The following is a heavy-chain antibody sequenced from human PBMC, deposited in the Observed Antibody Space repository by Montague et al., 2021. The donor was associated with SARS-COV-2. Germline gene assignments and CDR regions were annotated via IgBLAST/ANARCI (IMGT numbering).Heavy chain of an antibody. J-gene: IGHJ4*02. Sequence: SETLSLTCTVSGGSISSQTSCWGWVRLPPGKGLEWIGSICYSGMAHYTPSLKSRLIISLDTSKTHVSLKLRSVTAADTAVYYCASTVDYCAHFDSWGQGTLVSVSS. CDR1: GGSISSQTSC. V-gene: IGHV4-39*07. CDR3: ASTVDYCAHFDS. CDR2: ICYSGMA. D-gene: IGHD3-16*01.